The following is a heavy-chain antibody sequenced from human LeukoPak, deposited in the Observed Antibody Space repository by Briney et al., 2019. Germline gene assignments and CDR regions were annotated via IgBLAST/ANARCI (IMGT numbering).Heavy chain of an antibody. D-gene: IGHD5-24*01. Sequence: GGSLRLSCAASGFTFSSCSMNWVRQAPGKGLEWVSYISRSSTTIYYADSVKGRFTISRDNARNSLYLQMNSLRAEDTAVYYCARDDGSYYYYGMDVWGQGTTVTVSS. CDR3: ARDDGSYYYYGMDV. J-gene: IGHJ6*02. CDR1: GFTFSSCS. V-gene: IGHV3-48*01. CDR2: ISRSSTTI.